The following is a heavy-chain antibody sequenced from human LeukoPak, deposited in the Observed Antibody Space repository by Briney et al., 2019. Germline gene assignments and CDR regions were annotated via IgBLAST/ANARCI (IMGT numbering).Heavy chain of an antibody. CDR2: IYYSGST. V-gene: IGHV4-59*01. Sequence: SETLSLTCTVSGGSISSYYWSWIRQPPGEGLEWIGYIYYSGSTNYNPSLKSRVTISVDTSKNQFSLKLSSVTAADTAVYYCARDSGYGYGYWGQGTLVTVSS. CDR3: ARDSGYGYGY. J-gene: IGHJ4*02. D-gene: IGHD5-18*01. CDR1: GGSISSYY.